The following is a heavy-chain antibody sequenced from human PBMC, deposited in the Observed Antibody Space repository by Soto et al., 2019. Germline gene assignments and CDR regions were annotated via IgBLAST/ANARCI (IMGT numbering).Heavy chain of an antibody. CDR1: GFSFITYA. V-gene: IGHV3-30*18. CDR3: AKDQDVRYYYGLDV. CDR2: ISSDGINK. J-gene: IGHJ6*02. Sequence: GGSLRLSCAASGFSFITYAMHWVRQAPGKGLEWVAIISSDGINKYYADSVKGRFTMSRDNSKNTLYLQINSLRADDTAVYYCAKDQDVRYYYGLDVWGQGTTVTVSS. D-gene: IGHD3-10*02.